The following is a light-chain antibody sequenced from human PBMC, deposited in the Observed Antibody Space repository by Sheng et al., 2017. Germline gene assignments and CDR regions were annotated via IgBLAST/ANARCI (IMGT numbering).Light chain of an antibody. V-gene: IGLV3-21*02. CDR3: QVWDRSRPYV. J-gene: IGLJ1*01. CDR2: EDS. CDR1: NIGRKS. Sequence: SYELTQPPSVSVAPGQTARITCGGDNIGRKSVHWYQQKSGQAPVLVVYEDSDRPSGIPERFSGSNSGNTATLTISRVEAGDEADYFCQVWDRSRPYVFAAGTKVTVL.